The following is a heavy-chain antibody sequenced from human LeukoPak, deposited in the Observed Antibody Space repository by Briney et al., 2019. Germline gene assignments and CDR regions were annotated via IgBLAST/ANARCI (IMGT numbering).Heavy chain of an antibody. CDR3: VRRGDASSGWGDHDY. D-gene: IGHD6-19*01. Sequence: GGSLSLSCAPSGFTFNRNAIGWVRQAPGKGLEWVSTIGGSGDKTFYADSVKGRFTISRDNSKNMLHLQMSSLTGEDTALYYCVRRGDASSGWGDHDYWGQGALVTVSS. V-gene: IGHV3-23*01. J-gene: IGHJ4*02. CDR1: GFTFNRNA. CDR2: IGGSGDKT.